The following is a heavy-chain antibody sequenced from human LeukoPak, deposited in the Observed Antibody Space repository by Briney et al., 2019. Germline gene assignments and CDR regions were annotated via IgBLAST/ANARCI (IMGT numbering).Heavy chain of an antibody. J-gene: IGHJ4*02. CDR3: ARDGYSYGPGVYYFDY. CDR2: ISGSGGST. Sequence: GGSLRLSCAASGFTFSSYAMSWVRQAPGKGLEWVSAISGSGGSTSYADSVKGRFTISRDNAKNTLYLQMNSLRAEDTAVYYCARDGYSYGPGVYYFDYWGQGTLVTVSS. CDR1: GFTFSSYA. V-gene: IGHV3-23*01. D-gene: IGHD5-18*01.